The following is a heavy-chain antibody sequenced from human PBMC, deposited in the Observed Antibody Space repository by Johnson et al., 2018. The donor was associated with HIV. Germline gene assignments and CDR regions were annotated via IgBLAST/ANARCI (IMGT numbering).Heavy chain of an antibody. V-gene: IGHV3-30*04. CDR1: GFTFSSYA. J-gene: IGHJ3*02. CDR3: ARGGQLLLWDAFDI. Sequence: VQLVESGGGVVQPGRSLRLSCAASGFTFSSYAIHWVRQAPGKGLEWVAVISYDGSNKYYADSVKGRFTMSRDNAKNTLYLQMNSLRAEDTAVYYCARGGQLLLWDAFDIWGQGTMVTVSS. D-gene: IGHD2-2*01. CDR2: ISYDGSNK.